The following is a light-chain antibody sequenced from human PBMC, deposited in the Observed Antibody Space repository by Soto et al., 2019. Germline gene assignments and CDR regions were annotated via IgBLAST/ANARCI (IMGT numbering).Light chain of an antibody. CDR2: QVY. Sequence: QSALTQPASVSGSLGQWITIPCTGTSSDVGGYNYVSWYQHHPGKAPKLIIYQVYSRPSGVSNRFSGSKFGNTASLTISGLQAEDEADYYCSSYTRTTTFVVFGGGTKLTVL. V-gene: IGLV2-14*01. CDR3: SSYTRTTTFVV. J-gene: IGLJ3*02. CDR1: SSDVGGYNY.